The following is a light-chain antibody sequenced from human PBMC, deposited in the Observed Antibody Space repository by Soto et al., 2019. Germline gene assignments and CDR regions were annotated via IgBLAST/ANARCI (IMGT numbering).Light chain of an antibody. CDR3: SSYTPTNTYV. CDR1: SSDIGGYNY. V-gene: IGLV2-14*01. Sequence: QSVLTQPASVSGSPGQSITISCTGTSSDIGGYNYVSWYQQHPGKAPKLMIYEVTNRPSGISNRFSGSKSGNTASLTISGLQAEDEADYYCSSYTPTNTYVFGTGTKVTAL. J-gene: IGLJ1*01. CDR2: EVT.